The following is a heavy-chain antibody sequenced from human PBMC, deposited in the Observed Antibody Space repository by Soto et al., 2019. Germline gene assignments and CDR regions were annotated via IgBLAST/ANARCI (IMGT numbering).Heavy chain of an antibody. CDR2: ISGSGSST. J-gene: IGHJ4*02. Sequence: GGSLTLSCAASGFSLSRHTMSWVRQAPGKGLEWVSAISGSGSSTYYADFVKGRFTMSRDNSKNTLYLQMSSLRAEDTAVYYCANALDSGSSFRYIDYWGQGTLVTVSS. CDR1: GFSLSRHT. D-gene: IGHD1-26*01. CDR3: ANALDSGSSFRYIDY. V-gene: IGHV3-23*01.